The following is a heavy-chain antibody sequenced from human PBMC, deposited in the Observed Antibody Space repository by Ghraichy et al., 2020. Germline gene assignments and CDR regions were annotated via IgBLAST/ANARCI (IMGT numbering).Heavy chain of an antibody. CDR1: GGSFSGYY. CDR2: INHSGST. J-gene: IGHJ5*02. CDR3: ARARNADRYSSSWYKVNWFDP. V-gene: IGHV4-34*01. Sequence: SETLSLTCAVYGGSFSGYYWSWIRQPPGKGLEWIGEINHSGSTNYNPSLKSRVTISVDTSKNQFSLKLSSVTAADTAVYYCARARNADRYSSSWYKVNWFDPWGQGTLVTVSS. D-gene: IGHD6-13*01.